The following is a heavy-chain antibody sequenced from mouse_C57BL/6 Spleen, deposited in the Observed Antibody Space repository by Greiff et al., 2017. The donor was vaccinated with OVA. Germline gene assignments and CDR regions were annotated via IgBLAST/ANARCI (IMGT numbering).Heavy chain of an antibody. Sequence: QVQLQQPGAELVKPGASVKLSCKASGYTFTSYWMQWVKQRPGQGLEWIGEIDPSDSYTNYNQKFKGKATLTVDTSSSTAYMQLSSLTSADSAVYYCARSGTDYAMDYWGQGTSVTVSS. V-gene: IGHV1-50*01. J-gene: IGHJ4*01. CDR3: ARSGTDYAMDY. CDR2: IDPSDSYT. D-gene: IGHD4-1*01. CDR1: GYTFTSYW.